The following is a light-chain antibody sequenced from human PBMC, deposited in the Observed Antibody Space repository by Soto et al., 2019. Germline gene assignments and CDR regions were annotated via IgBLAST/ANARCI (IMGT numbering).Light chain of an antibody. Sequence: QSVLTQPPSVSGAPGQRVTISCTGSSSNIGAGYDVHWYQQLPGTAPKLLIYGNSNRTSGVPDRFSGSKSGTSASLAITGLQAEDEADYYCQSYDSSLSALLGGGTQLTVL. CDR2: GNS. CDR3: QSYDSSLSAL. J-gene: IGLJ2*01. CDR1: SSNIGAGYD. V-gene: IGLV1-40*01.